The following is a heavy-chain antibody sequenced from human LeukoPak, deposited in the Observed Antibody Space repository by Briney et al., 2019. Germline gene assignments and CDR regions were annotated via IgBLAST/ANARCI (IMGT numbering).Heavy chain of an antibody. Sequence: AGGSLRLSCAASGFIVSSNYMSWVRQAPGKGLEWVSVIYSGGSTYYADSVKGRFTISRDNSKNTLYLQMNSLRVEDTAVYYCARGSSRQFDYWGQGTLVTVSS. D-gene: IGHD6-6*01. CDR3: ARGSSRQFDY. V-gene: IGHV3-53*01. CDR1: GFIVSSNY. CDR2: IYSGGST. J-gene: IGHJ4*02.